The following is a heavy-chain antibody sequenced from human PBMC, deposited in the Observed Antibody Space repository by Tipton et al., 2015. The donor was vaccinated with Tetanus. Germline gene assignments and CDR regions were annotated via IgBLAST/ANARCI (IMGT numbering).Heavy chain of an antibody. V-gene: IGHV1-2*02. J-gene: IGHJ6*02. CDR1: GYTFTGYY. D-gene: IGHD3-22*01. Sequence: QLVQSGAEVKKPGASVKVSCKASGYTFTGYYIYWVRQAPGQGLEWMGWIDTNSGGTVYAQKFQGRVTMTRDTSISTAYMELRSLRSDATAVYYCARDRGDYIYYGMDVWGPGTTVPVS. CDR3: ARDRGDYIYYGMDV. CDR2: IDTNSGGT.